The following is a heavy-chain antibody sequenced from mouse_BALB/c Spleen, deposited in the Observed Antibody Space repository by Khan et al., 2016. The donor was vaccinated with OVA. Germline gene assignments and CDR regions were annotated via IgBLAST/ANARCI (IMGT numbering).Heavy chain of an antibody. J-gene: IGHJ4*01. CDR3: ARSITTAKGDYCTMDY. D-gene: IGHD1-2*01. CDR2: ISSGGHFP. Sequence: EVELVESGGDLVKPGGSLKLSCAASGFTFSNYGMSWVRQTPDKRLEWVATISSGGHFPYYPDSVKGRFTISRDNAKITLYLQMNSLKSEDTAMYYCARSITTAKGDYCTMDYWGQGTSVTVSS. V-gene: IGHV5-6*01. CDR1: GFTFSNYG.